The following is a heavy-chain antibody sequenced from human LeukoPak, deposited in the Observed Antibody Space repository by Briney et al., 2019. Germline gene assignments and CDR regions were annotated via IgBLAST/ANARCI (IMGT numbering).Heavy chain of an antibody. CDR2: ISYDGSNK. Sequence: GRSLRLSCAASGFTFSSYAMHWVRQAPGKGLEWVAVISYDGSNKYYADSVKGRFTISRDNSKNTLYLQMNSLRAEDTAVYYCARDMEWELLGARAFDIWGQGTMVTVSS. J-gene: IGHJ3*02. CDR3: ARDMEWELLGARAFDI. V-gene: IGHV3-30-3*01. CDR1: GFTFSSYA. D-gene: IGHD1-26*01.